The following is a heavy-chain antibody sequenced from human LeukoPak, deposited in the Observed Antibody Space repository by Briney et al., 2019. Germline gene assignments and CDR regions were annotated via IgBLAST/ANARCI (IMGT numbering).Heavy chain of an antibody. D-gene: IGHD2-2*01. CDR1: VGSIRSYY. CDR3: ARGGNIVVVPAARPFDY. CDR2: IYYSGST. V-gene: IGHV4-59*12. J-gene: IGHJ4*02. Sequence: SETLSLTCTVSVGSIRSYYWSWIRQPPGKELEWIGYIYYSGSTNYNPSLKSRVTISVDTSKNQFSLKLSSVTAADTAVYYCARGGNIVVVPAARPFDYWGQGTLVTVSS.